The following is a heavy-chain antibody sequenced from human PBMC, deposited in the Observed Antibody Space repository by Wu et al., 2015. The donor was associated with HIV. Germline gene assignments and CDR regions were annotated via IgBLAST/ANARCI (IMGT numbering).Heavy chain of an antibody. CDR1: GGTFSSYA. CDR2: IIPIFGTA. J-gene: IGHJ4*01. V-gene: IGHV1-69*12. CDR3: ARVGVRYCGGDCQYYFDY. Sequence: QVQLVQSGAEVKKLGSSVKVSCKASGGTFSSYAISWVRQAPGQGLEWMGGIIPIFGTANYAQKFQGRVTITADESTSTAYMELSGLRSEDTAVYYCARVGVRYCGGDCQYYFDYVGPTGTLVTV. D-gene: IGHD2-21*01.